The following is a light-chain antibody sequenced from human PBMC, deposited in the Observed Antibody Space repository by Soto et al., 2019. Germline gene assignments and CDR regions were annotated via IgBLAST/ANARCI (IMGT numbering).Light chain of an antibody. V-gene: IGLV1-40*01. CDR2: GNT. J-gene: IGLJ3*02. CDR1: SSNIGAGYD. CDR3: QSHDSSLNSWV. Sequence: QSVLTQPPSMSGPPGQRVTISCTGSSSNIGAGYDVHWYQLLPGTAPKLLIYGNTNRPSGVPDRFSGSKSGTSASLAITGLRAEDEADYYCQSHDSSLNSWVFGGGTKVTVL.